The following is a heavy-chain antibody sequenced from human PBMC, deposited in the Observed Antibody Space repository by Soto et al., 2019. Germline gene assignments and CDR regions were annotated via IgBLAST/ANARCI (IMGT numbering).Heavy chain of an antibody. V-gene: IGHV4-39*01. CDR1: GVSIHNSHSF. CDR3: GRVVEGATRHTDFDS. J-gene: IGHJ5*01. Sequence: SETLSLTCAVSGVSIHNSHSFWGWIRQPPGKGLEFIGSTYYSGGANYNPSLKSRVTISLDTSKNQFSLTVNSVTAADTAIYYCGRVVEGATRHTDFDSWGQGTLVTVSS. D-gene: IGHD2-15*01. CDR2: TYYSGGA.